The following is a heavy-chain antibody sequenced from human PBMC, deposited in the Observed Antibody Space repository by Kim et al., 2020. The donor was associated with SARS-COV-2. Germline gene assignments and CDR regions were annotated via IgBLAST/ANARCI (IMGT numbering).Heavy chain of an antibody. CDR2: ISSSSYI. V-gene: IGHV3-21*01. Sequence: GGSLRLSCAASGFTFSSYSMNWVRQAPGKGLEWVSSISSSSYIYYADSVKGRFTISRDNAKNSLYLQMNSLRAEDTAVYYCARDAVSSSWYLGFYYYYGMDVWGQGTTVTVSS. J-gene: IGHJ6*02. D-gene: IGHD6-13*01. CDR3: ARDAVSSSWYLGFYYYYGMDV. CDR1: GFTFSSYS.